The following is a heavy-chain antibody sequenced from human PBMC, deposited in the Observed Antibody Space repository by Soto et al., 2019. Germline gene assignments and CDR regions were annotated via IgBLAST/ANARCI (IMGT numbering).Heavy chain of an antibody. V-gene: IGHV4-59*12. CDR2: IYYSGST. Sequence: PSETLSLTCVVSGGSLSSYYWSWIRQTPEKGLEWIGYIYYSGSTNYNPSLKSRVTISVDTSKNQFSLKLTSVTAADTAVYYCARDKITGLFDYWGQGTLVTVSS. D-gene: IGHD2-8*02. CDR3: ARDKITGLFDY. CDR1: GGSLSSYY. J-gene: IGHJ4*02.